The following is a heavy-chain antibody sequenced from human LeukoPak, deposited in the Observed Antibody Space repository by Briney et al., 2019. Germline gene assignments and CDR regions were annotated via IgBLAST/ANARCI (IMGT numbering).Heavy chain of an antibody. CDR1: GFTFSSYW. Sequence: GGSLRLSCAASGFTFSSYWMSWVRQAPGKGLEWEANIKQDGSEKYYVDSVKGRFTISRDNAKNSLDLQMNSLRVEDTAVYYCAKHYDFWSGYGSNWFDPWGQGTLVTVSS. J-gene: IGHJ5*02. CDR2: IKQDGSEK. V-gene: IGHV3-7*01. CDR3: AKHYDFWSGYGSNWFDP. D-gene: IGHD3-3*01.